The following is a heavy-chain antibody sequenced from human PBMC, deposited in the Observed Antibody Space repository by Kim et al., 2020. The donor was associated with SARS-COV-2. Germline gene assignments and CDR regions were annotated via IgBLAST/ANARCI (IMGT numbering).Heavy chain of an antibody. J-gene: IGHJ4*02. D-gene: IGHD3-22*01. V-gene: IGHV3-49*02. CDR3: TRDPHQHYYDSIPDFDY. Sequence: VKGRFTISRDDSQSIAYLQMNSLKTEDTAVYYCTRDPHQHYYDSIPDFDYWGQGTLVTVSS.